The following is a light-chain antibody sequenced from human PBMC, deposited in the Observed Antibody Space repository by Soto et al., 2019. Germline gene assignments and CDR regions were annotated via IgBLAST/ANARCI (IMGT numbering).Light chain of an antibody. CDR1: SSDVGGYNF. J-gene: IGLJ1*01. CDR3: SSYTSSSTLYV. Sequence: QSVLTQPASVSGSPGQSITISCTGTSSDVGGYNFVSWYQQHPGKAPKFMIYEVSNRPSGVSNRFSGSKSGNTASLTISGLXAEDEADYYCSSYTSSSTLYVFGTGTKVTLL. V-gene: IGLV2-14*01. CDR2: EVS.